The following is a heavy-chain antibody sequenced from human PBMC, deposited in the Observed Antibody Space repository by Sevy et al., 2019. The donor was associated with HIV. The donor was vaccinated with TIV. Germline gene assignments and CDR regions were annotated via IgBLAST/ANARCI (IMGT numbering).Heavy chain of an antibody. CDR2: IWYDGSNK. Sequence: GGSLRLSCAASGFTFSSYGMHWVRQAPGKGLEWVAVIWYDGSNKYYADSVKGRFTISRDNSKNTLYLQMNSLRAEDTAVYYCARVSRELLADAFHIWGQGTMVTVSS. V-gene: IGHV3-33*01. D-gene: IGHD1-26*01. CDR3: ARVSRELLADAFHI. J-gene: IGHJ3*02. CDR1: GFTFSSYG.